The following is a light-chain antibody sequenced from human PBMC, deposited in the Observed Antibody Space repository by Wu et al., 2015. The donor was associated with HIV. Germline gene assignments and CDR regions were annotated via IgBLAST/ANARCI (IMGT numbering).Light chain of an antibody. CDR2: GAS. Sequence: EILMTQSPATLSVSPGERATLSCRASESVNSNYLAWYQQKPGQAPRLLIYGASTRAIGIPDRFSGSGSGTDFTLIITGLEAEDFAVYYCQQDGLTFGAGPRWKSN. V-gene: IGKV3-20*01. CDR3: QQDGLT. J-gene: IGKJ4*01. CDR1: ESVNSNY.